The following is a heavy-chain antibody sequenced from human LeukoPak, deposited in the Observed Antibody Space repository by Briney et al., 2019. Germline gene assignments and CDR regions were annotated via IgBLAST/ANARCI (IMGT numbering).Heavy chain of an antibody. J-gene: IGHJ3*02. CDR3: ARGRGQLLLGGDAFEI. CDR2: ISSSSSTI. V-gene: IGHV3-48*01. D-gene: IGHD2-2*01. CDR1: GFTFSSYS. Sequence: AGGSLRLSCAASGFTFSSYSMNWVRQAPGKGLGWVSYISSSSSTIYYADSVKGRFTISRDNAKNSLYLQMNSLRAEDTAVYYCARGRGQLLLGGDAFEIWGQGTMVTVSS.